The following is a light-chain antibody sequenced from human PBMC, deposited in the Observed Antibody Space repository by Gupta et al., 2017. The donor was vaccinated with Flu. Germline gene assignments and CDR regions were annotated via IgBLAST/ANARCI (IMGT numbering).Light chain of an antibody. CDR2: AAS. Sequence: DIQMTQSPSSLSASVGARVTITCRASQGIRNYLGWYQQKPGKAPKRLIYAASSLQSGVPSRFSGSGAGTEFTLTISSLQPEDFATYYCLQHNSYPFTFGRGTRVEIK. CDR3: LQHNSYPFT. J-gene: IGKJ4*01. V-gene: IGKV1-17*01. CDR1: QGIRNY.